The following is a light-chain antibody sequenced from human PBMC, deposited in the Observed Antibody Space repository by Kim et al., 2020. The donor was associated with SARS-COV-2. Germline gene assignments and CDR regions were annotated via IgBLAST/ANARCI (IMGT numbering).Light chain of an antibody. CDR1: KLGDKY. Sequence: SYELTQPPSVSVSPGQTASITCSGYKLGDKYVSWYQQKPGQSPVVVIYQDNQRPSGIPERFSGSNSGNTATLTISGLQAEDEADYYCSSYTSSSTFGYVF. CDR2: QDN. V-gene: IGLV3-1*01. CDR3: SSYTSSSTFGYV. J-gene: IGLJ1*01.